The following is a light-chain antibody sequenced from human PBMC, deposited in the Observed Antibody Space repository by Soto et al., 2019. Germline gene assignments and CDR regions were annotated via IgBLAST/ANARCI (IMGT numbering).Light chain of an antibody. CDR2: GAS. V-gene: IGKV3-20*01. CDR1: QSVSSSS. J-gene: IGKJ5*01. Sequence: EIVLTQSPGTLSLSPGERATISCRASQSVSSSSLAWYQQKPGQAPRLLIYGASSRATGIPDRFSGSGSGTDFTLTISILEPEDFAVYYCQQYGSSREITFGQGTRLEIK. CDR3: QQYGSSREIT.